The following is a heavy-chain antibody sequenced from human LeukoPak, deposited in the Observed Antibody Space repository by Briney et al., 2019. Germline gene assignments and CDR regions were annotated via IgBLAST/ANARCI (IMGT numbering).Heavy chain of an antibody. CDR3: ATTMLPYSSSYYFDY. Sequence: GASVKVSCKVSGYTLTEFSMHSVRPAPGKRLERVGGFDPEDGETIYAQKFQGRVTMTEDTSTDTAYMELSSLRSEDTAVYYCATTMLPYSSSYYFDYWGQGTLVTVSS. CDR1: GYTLTEFS. D-gene: IGHD6-6*01. J-gene: IGHJ4*02. CDR2: FDPEDGET. V-gene: IGHV1-24*01.